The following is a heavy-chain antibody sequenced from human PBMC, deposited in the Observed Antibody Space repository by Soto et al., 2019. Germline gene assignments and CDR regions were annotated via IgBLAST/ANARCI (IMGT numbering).Heavy chain of an antibody. V-gene: IGHV1-69*13. CDR3: ARLHSHGTYGMDV. J-gene: IGHJ6*02. CDR1: GGSFTYT. CDR2: IIPIFGTT. D-gene: IGHD5-18*01. Sequence: SVKVSCKASGGSFTYTLSRVRQAPGQGLEWMGGIIPIFGTTNYAQKFQGRVTITADESTKTAYMELSTLRSEDTAVYYCARLHSHGTYGMDVWGQGTTVTVSS.